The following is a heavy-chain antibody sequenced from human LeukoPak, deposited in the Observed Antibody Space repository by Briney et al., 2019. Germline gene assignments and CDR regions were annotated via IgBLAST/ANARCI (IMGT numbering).Heavy chain of an antibody. CDR1: GFTFSNFA. D-gene: IGHD7-27*01. Sequence: GGSLRLSCAASGFTFSNFAMSWVRQAPGKGLEWVSAISGGGGSTYYADSVKGRFTISRDNSKNTLYLQMNSLRAEDTAVYYCAKDDGLTGIDYWGQGTLVTVSS. CDR2: ISGGGGST. V-gene: IGHV3-23*01. J-gene: IGHJ4*02. CDR3: AKDDGLTGIDY.